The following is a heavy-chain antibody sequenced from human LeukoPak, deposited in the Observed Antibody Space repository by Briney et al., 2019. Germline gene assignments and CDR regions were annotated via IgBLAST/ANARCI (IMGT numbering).Heavy chain of an antibody. CDR3: ARPYYYDSRIDP. CDR1: GGSISSGGYY. J-gene: IGHJ5*02. D-gene: IGHD3-22*01. V-gene: IGHV4-31*03. Sequence: PWETLSLTCTVSGGSISSGGYYWSWIRQHPGKGLEWIGYIYYSGSTYYNPPLKSRVTISVDTSKNQFSLKLSSVTAADTAVYYCARPYYYDSRIDPWGQGILVTVSS. CDR2: IYYSGST.